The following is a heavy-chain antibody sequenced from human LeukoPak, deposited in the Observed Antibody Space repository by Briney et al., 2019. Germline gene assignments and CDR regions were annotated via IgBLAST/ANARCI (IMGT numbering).Heavy chain of an antibody. CDR2: IWYDGSNP. CDR3: ARDGPLKLASGRGADY. V-gene: IGHV3-33*01. Sequence: GGSLRLSCAGSGFRFSCCGMHWVRQAPGKGLEWLGYIWYDGSNPDYVDPVKGRFTISRDNSNNALFLQMNSLRADDTAVYYCARDGPLKLASGRGADYWGRGTLVTVSS. CDR1: GFRFSCCG. D-gene: IGHD3-10*01. J-gene: IGHJ4*02.